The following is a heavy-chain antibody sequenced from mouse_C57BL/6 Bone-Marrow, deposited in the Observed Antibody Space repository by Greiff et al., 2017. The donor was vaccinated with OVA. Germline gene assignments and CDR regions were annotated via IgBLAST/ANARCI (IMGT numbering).Heavy chain of an antibody. Sequence: VQLHQSGPELVKPGASVKIPCKASGYTFTDYNMDWVKQSHGKSLEWIGDINPNNGGTIYNQKFKGKATLTVDKSSSTAYMELRSLTSEDTAVYYCARRITTVVGLYYFDYWGQGTTLTVSS. J-gene: IGHJ2*01. V-gene: IGHV1-18*01. CDR1: GYTFTDYN. CDR2: INPNNGGT. D-gene: IGHD1-1*01. CDR3: ARRITTVVGLYYFDY.